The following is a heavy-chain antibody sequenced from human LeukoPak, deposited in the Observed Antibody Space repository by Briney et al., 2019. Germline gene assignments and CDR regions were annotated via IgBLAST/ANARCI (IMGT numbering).Heavy chain of an antibody. CDR3: ARRGNWGFLDY. Sequence: PSETLSLTCTVSGGSISSYYWSWIRQPPGMGLEWIGYIYYSGSTNYNPSLKSRVTISVDTSKNQFSLKLSSVTAADTAVYYCARRGNWGFLDYWGQGTLVTVSS. J-gene: IGHJ4*02. D-gene: IGHD7-27*01. V-gene: IGHV4-59*08. CDR2: IYYSGST. CDR1: GGSISSYY.